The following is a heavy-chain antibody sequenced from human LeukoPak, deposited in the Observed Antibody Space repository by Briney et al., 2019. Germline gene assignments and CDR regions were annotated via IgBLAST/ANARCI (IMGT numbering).Heavy chain of an antibody. J-gene: IGHJ4*02. CDR1: GGSISSGSYY. CDR2: IYTSGST. CDR3: ARENYYDSSGATEIDY. V-gene: IGHV4-61*02. D-gene: IGHD3-22*01. Sequence: SETLSLTCTVSGGSISSGSYYWSWIRQPAGKGLEWIGRIYTSGSTNYNPSLKSRVTISVDTSKNQFSLKLSSVTAADTVVYYCARENYYDSSGATEIDYWGQGTLVTVSS.